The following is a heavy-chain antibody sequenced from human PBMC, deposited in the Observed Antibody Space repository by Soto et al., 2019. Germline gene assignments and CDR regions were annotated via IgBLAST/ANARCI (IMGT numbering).Heavy chain of an antibody. D-gene: IGHD1-1*01. CDR1: GASISGFY. J-gene: IGHJ5*02. CDR3: VRDGTKTLRDWFDP. V-gene: IGHV4-4*07. Sequence: SETLSLTCTVSGASISGFYWSWIRKSAGKRLEWIGRIYATGTTDYNPSLKSRVMMSVDTSKKQFSLKLRSVTAAGTAVYHCVRDGTKTLRDWFDPWGQGISVTVSS. CDR2: IYATGTT.